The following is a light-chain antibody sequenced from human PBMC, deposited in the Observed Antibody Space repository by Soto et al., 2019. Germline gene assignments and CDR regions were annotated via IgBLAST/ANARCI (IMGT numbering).Light chain of an antibody. V-gene: IGKV1-5*03. CDR3: QQYNDYSWT. CDR1: QSISIW. Sequence: DIQMTQSPSTLSASVGDRVAITCRASQSISIWLAWYQQKPGKAPKLLIYKASSLESGVPSRFRGSGSGTEFTLTISSLQPDDFATYYCQQYNDYSWTFGQGTKVEIK. J-gene: IGKJ1*01. CDR2: KAS.